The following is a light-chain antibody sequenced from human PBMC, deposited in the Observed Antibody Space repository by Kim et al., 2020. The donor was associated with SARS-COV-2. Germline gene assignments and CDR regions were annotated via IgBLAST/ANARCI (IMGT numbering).Light chain of an antibody. V-gene: IGLV3-1*01. J-gene: IGLJ3*02. CDR3: LAWDSDAWV. CDR1: NWGDKY. Sequence: SVSPGKTGSITCSGDNWGDKYASWYQQRPGQSPVLVIYKDSKRPSGIPERVSGSNSGNTATLTISGTQAMDEADYYCLAWDSDAWVFGGGTKLTVL. CDR2: KDS.